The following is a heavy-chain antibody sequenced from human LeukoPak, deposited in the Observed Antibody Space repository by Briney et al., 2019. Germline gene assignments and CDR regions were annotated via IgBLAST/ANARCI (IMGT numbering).Heavy chain of an antibody. J-gene: IGHJ4*02. CDR1: GESFSGDF. D-gene: IGHD3-22*01. CDR2: INHRGRT. CDR3: ARGQYDSGGYHYGIRAFYFDY. Sequence: SETLSLTCGVHGESFSGDFWTWLRQAPGKGLDWIGGINHRGRTNYSPSLTGRVTISVDTSMNQFSLQLRSVTAADTALYYCARGQYDSGGYHYGIRAFYFDYWGQGILVTVSS. V-gene: IGHV4-34*01.